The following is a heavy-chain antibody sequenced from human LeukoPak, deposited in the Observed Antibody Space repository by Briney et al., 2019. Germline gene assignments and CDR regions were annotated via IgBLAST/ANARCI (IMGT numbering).Heavy chain of an antibody. CDR1: GGSISSGGYY. J-gene: IGHJ4*02. Sequence: SQTLSLTCTVSGGSISSGGYYWSWIRQHPGKGLEWIGYIYYSGSTYYNPSLKSRVTISVDTSKNQFSLKLSSVTAADTAVCYCARQGPFGEPDYWGQGTLVTVSS. CDR3: ARQGPFGEPDY. CDR2: IYYSGST. V-gene: IGHV4-31*03. D-gene: IGHD3-10*01.